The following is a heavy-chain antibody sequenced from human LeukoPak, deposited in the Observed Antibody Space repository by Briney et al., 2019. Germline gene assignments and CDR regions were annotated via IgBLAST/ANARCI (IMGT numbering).Heavy chain of an antibody. D-gene: IGHD4-17*01. J-gene: IGHJ4*02. CDR2: IASSGSST. V-gene: IGHV3-23*01. Sequence: GGSLRLSCAASGFTFSNYAMSWVRQAAGKGLEWVSGIASSGSSTYYADSAKGRFTISRDNSKNTLYLQMNSLRGEDTAVYYCTIPPTVTSYYYYYFDYWGQGTLVTVSS. CDR1: GFTFSNYA. CDR3: TIPPTVTSYYYYYFDY.